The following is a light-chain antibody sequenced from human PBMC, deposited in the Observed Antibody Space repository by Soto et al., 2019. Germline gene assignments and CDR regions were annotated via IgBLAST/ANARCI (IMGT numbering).Light chain of an antibody. J-gene: IGKJ1*01. CDR1: QSISSN. Sequence: EIVMTQSPATLSVSPGERATLSCRASQSISSNLAWYQQKPGQAPRLLMFRTSNRATGIPARFSGGGSGTDFTLTISSLQPEDFATYYCQQSYSTLRTFGQGTKVDIK. CDR2: RTS. V-gene: IGKV3D-15*01. CDR3: QQSYSTLRT.